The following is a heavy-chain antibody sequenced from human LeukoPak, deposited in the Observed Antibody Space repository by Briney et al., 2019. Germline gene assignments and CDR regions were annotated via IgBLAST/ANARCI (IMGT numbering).Heavy chain of an antibody. Sequence: ASVKVSCKASGGTFSSYAISWVRQAPGQGLEWMGRIIPIFGTANYAQKFQGRVTITTDESTSTAYMELSSLRSEDTAVYYCARDQFMGYYDGSAQGFDPWGQGTLVTVSS. CDR1: GGTFSSYA. D-gene: IGHD3-22*01. CDR2: IIPIFGTA. J-gene: IGHJ5*02. CDR3: ARDQFMGYYDGSAQGFDP. V-gene: IGHV1-69*05.